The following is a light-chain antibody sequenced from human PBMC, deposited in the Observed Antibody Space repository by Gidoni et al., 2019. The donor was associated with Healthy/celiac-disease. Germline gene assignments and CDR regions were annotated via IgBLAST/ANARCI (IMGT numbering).Light chain of an antibody. CDR1: QSLLHSNGYNY. V-gene: IGKV2-28*01. CDR2: LGS. J-gene: IGKJ5*01. CDR3: MQALQTPT. Sequence: IAMTQSPLSLPVTPGEPASISCRSSQSLLHSNGYNYLDWYLQKPGQSPQLLIYLGSNRASGVPDRFSGSGSGTDFTLKISRVEAEDVGVYYCMQALQTPTFXQXTRLEIK.